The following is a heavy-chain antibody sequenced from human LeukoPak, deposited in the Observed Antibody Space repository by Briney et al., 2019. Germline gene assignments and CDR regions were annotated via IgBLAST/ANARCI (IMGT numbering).Heavy chain of an antibody. CDR1: GGSISSYY. V-gene: IGHV4-59*08. Sequence: SETLSLTCTVSGGSISSYYWSWIRQPPGKGLEWIGYIYYSGSTNYNPSLKSRVTISVDTSKNQFSLKLSSVPAADTAVYYCARHTAVAGRRGWFDPWGQGTLVTVSS. D-gene: IGHD6-19*01. J-gene: IGHJ5*02. CDR2: IYYSGST. CDR3: ARHTAVAGRRGWFDP.